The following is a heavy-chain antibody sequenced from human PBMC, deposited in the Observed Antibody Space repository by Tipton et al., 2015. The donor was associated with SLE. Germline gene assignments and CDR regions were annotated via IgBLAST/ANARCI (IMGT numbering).Heavy chain of an antibody. V-gene: IGHV4-59*01. CDR2: IYYSGST. CDR1: GGSFSGYY. J-gene: IGHJ6*03. Sequence: TLSLTCAVYGGSFSGYYWSWIRQPPGKGLEWIGYIYYSGSTNYNPSLKSRVTISVDTSKNQFSLKLSSVTAADTAVYYCARGGSSWPYCMDVWGKGTTVTVSS. D-gene: IGHD6-13*01. CDR3: ARGGSSWPYCMDV.